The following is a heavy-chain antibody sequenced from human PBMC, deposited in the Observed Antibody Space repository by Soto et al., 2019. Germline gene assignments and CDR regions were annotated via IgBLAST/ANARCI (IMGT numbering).Heavy chain of an antibody. Sequence: SETLSLTCVVSGASITSNNRWSWVRPPPGKGLEWVGEVYHSGTTNYNPSLKSRVTLSFDKSKNQFSLKVTSVTAADTAVYYCAKDGSGHPYYFEKWGKGNIVNVSS. CDR1: GASITSNNR. V-gene: IGHV4-4*02. CDR2: VYHSGTT. D-gene: IGHD3-3*01. CDR3: AKDGSGHPYYFEK. J-gene: IGHJ4*02.